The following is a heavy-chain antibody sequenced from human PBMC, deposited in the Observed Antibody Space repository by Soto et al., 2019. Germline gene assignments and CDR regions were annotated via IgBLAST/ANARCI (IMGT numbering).Heavy chain of an antibody. CDR3: ARAFYDSSGYYPWYFDY. Sequence: SETLSLTCAVYGGSFSGHYWSWIRQPPGKGLEWIGEINHSGGTSYNPSLKSRVTISVDTSKSQFSLKLSSVTAADTAVYYCARAFYDSSGYYPWYFDYWGQGTLVTVSS. J-gene: IGHJ4*02. V-gene: IGHV4-34*01. D-gene: IGHD3-22*01. CDR1: GGSFSGHY. CDR2: INHSGGT.